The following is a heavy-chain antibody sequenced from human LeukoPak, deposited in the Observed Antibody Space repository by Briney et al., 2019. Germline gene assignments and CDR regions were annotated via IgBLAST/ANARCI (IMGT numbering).Heavy chain of an antibody. J-gene: IGHJ6*02. CDR3: ASSTGYSSGWTPMDYYGMDV. V-gene: IGHV4-59*01. Sequence: KPSETLSLTCTVSGGSISSYYWSWIRQPPGKGLEWIGYIYYSGSTNYNPSLKSRVTISVDTSKNQFSLKLSSVTAADTAVYYCASSTGYSSGWTPMDYYGMDVWGQGTTVTVSS. CDR1: GGSISSYY. D-gene: IGHD6-19*01. CDR2: IYYSGST.